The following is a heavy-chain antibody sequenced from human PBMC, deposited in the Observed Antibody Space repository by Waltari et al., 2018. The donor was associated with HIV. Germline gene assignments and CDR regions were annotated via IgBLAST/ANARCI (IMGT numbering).Heavy chain of an antibody. V-gene: IGHV3-23*01. J-gene: IGHJ4*02. Sequence: DVQVLESGGGLVQPGGSLRLSCVASGVSFTNFALSWIRQRPGKGLEWVSSITSSGASTYYADSVKGRFTVSRDNSKNTVSLQMNTLRGDDTAVYYCAKLLSGSQRESFDFLGQGTLVIVSS. CDR3: AKLLSGSQRESFDF. D-gene: IGHD1-26*01. CDR2: ITSSGAST. CDR1: GVSFTNFA.